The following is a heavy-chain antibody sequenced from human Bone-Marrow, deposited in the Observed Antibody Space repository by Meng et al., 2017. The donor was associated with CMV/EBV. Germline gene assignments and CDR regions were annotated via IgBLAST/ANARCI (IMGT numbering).Heavy chain of an antibody. D-gene: IGHD3-3*01. Sequence: ASVKVSCKASGYTFTGYYMHWVRQAPGQGLEWMGWISAYNGNTNYAQKLQGRVTMTTDTSTSTAYMELRSLRSEDTAVYYCARVGFVYDFWSGYYPYYYYGMDVWGQGTTVTVSS. CDR1: GYTFTGYY. CDR2: ISAYNGNT. V-gene: IGHV1-18*04. J-gene: IGHJ6*02. CDR3: ARVGFVYDFWSGYYPYYYYGMDV.